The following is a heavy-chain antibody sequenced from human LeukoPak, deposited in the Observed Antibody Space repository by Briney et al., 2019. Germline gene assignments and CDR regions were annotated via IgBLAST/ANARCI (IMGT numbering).Heavy chain of an antibody. V-gene: IGHV3-53*01. Sequence: WGSLRLSCAASGFAVSSNYMSWVRQAPGKGLEWVSVIYSGGSTYYADSVKGRFTISRDNSKNTLYLQMNSLRAEDTAVYYCARVSPGYSSSWFGSYDAFDIWGQGTMVTVSS. D-gene: IGHD6-13*01. J-gene: IGHJ3*02. CDR2: IYSGGST. CDR1: GFAVSSNY. CDR3: ARVSPGYSSSWFGSYDAFDI.